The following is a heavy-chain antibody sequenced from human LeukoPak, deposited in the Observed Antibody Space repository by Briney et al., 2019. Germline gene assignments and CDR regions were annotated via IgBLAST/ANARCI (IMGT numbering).Heavy chain of an antibody. CDR2: INTYSGNT. Sequence: ASVKVSCKASGYTFTTYGVTWVRQAPGQGLEWMGWINTYSGNTNYAQKLQGRVTMTTDTSTSTAYMELRSLKSDDTAIYYCARNSHGYSSGWLQFNFDYWGQGTLVTVSS. D-gene: IGHD6-19*01. CDR3: ARNSHGYSSGWLQFNFDY. CDR1: GYTFTTYG. J-gene: IGHJ4*02. V-gene: IGHV1-18*01.